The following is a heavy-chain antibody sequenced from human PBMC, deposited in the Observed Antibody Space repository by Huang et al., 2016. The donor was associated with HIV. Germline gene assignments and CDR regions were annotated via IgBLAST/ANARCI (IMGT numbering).Heavy chain of an antibody. J-gene: IGHJ4*02. V-gene: IGHV3-30*18. Sequence: QVQLVESGGGVVQPGRSLRLSCAASGFTFSNYGVHWVRQAPGKGMEGVAGLSDDGSYKYYSESVKGGCTISRDDSQNSLYLQMSSLRAEDTAVYFCAKDREDSAYQLDYWGQGTRVTVSS. CDR2: LSDDGSYK. CDR3: AKDREDSAYQLDY. D-gene: IGHD5-12*01. CDR1: GFTFSNYG.